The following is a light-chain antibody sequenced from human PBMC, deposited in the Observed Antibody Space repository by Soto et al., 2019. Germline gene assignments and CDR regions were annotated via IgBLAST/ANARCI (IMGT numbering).Light chain of an antibody. J-gene: IGKJ5*01. CDR2: DVS. Sequence: EVVLTQSPATLSLSPGERATLSCRASQSVTTYLAWYQQKPGQAPRLLLYDVSNRATGIPARFSGSGSGTDFTLTISSLEPEDFAIYYCQQRHSWPITFGQGTRLEIK. V-gene: IGKV3-11*01. CDR1: QSVTTY. CDR3: QQRHSWPIT.